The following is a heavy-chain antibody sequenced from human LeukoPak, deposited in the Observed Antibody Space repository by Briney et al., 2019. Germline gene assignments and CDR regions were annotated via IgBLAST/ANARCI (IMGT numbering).Heavy chain of an antibody. V-gene: IGHV1-18*01. CDR3: ARGVHSSSWSNWFDP. D-gene: IGHD6-13*01. Sequence: ASVKASCKASGYTFTSYGISWVRQAPGQGLEWMGWISAYNGNTNYAQKLQGRVTMTTDTSTSTAYMELRSLRSDDTAVYYCARGVHSSSWSNWFDPWGQGTLVTVSS. CDR2: ISAYNGNT. CDR1: GYTFTSYG. J-gene: IGHJ5*02.